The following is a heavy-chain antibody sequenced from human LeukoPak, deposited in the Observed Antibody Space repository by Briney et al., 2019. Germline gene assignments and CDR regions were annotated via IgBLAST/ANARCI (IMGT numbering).Heavy chain of an antibody. CDR1: GGSFSGYY. J-gene: IGHJ6*03. Sequence: PSETLSLTCAVYGGSFSGYYWSWIRQPPGKGLEWIGEINHSGSTSYNPSLKSRVTISVDTSKNQFSLKLSSVTAADTAVYYCARGPGEEVAARLGYYYMDVWGKGTTVTVSS. V-gene: IGHV4-34*01. CDR2: INHSGST. D-gene: IGHD6-6*01. CDR3: ARGPGEEVAARLGYYYMDV.